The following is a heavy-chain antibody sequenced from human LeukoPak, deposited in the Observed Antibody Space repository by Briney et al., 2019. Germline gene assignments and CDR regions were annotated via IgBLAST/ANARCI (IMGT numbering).Heavy chain of an antibody. D-gene: IGHD5-24*01. J-gene: IGHJ4*02. Sequence: GGSLRLSCVASGFTFSNYAMSWVRQAPGKGLEWVSAISETGGTIHYADSVRGRFIISRDNSKNTLYLQMNSLRAEDTAVYYCAREMTIITYSFDSWGQGTLVTVSS. CDR2: ISETGGTI. CDR3: AREMTIITYSFDS. V-gene: IGHV3-23*01. CDR1: GFTFSNYA.